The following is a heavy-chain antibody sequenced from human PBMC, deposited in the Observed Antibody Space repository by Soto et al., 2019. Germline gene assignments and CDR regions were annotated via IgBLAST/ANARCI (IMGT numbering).Heavy chain of an antibody. V-gene: IGHV4-31*03. Sequence: PSETLSLTCTVSGGSISSGGYYWSWIRQHPGKGLEWIGYIYYSGSTYYNPSLKSRVTISVDTSKNQFSLKLSSVTAADTAVYYCARAFSGYSYYRYWGQGTLVTVSS. CDR1: GGSISSGGYY. D-gene: IGHD5-18*01. J-gene: IGHJ4*02. CDR2: IYYSGST. CDR3: ARAFSGYSYYRY.